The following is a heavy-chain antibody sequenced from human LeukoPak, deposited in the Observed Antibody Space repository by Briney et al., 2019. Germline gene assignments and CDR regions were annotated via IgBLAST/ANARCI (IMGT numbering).Heavy chain of an antibody. CDR2: IYTSGST. V-gene: IGHV4-61*02. D-gene: IGHD4-17*01. Sequence: PSETLSLTCTVSGGSISSGRNYWSWIRQPAGKGLEWIGRIYTSGSTNYNPSLRSRVTISVDTSKNQFSLKLSSVTAEDTAVYYCAKEIWPTVTIPGRTYFDYWGQGTLVTVSS. CDR3: AKEIWPTVTIPGRTYFDY. J-gene: IGHJ4*02. CDR1: GGSISSGRNY.